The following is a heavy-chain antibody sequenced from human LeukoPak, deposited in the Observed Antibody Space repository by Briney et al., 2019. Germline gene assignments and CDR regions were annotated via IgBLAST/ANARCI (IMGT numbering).Heavy chain of an antibody. J-gene: IGHJ3*02. D-gene: IGHD7-27*01. CDR3: ARSSGALENAFDI. V-gene: IGHV3-7*01. Sequence: PGGSLRLSCAASGFTFSSYWMSWVRQAPGKGLEWVANIKQDGSEKYYVDSVKGRFTISRDNAKNSLYLQMNSLRAGDTAVFYCARSSGALENAFDIWGQGTMVTVSS. CDR1: GFTFSSYW. CDR2: IKQDGSEK.